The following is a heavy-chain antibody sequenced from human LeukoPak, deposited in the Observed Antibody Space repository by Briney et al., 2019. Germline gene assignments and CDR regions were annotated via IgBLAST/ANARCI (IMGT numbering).Heavy chain of an antibody. V-gene: IGHV4-4*07. Sequence: SETRSLTCTVSGGSICSYYWSWIRQSAGKGLEWIGRIYTSGSTNYNPSLKSRVTMSVDTSKNQFSLKLSSVTAADTAVYYCARDRKWELGGDAFDIWGQGTMVTVSS. CDR2: IYTSGST. CDR3: ARDRKWELGGDAFDI. CDR1: GGSICSYY. J-gene: IGHJ3*02. D-gene: IGHD1-26*01.